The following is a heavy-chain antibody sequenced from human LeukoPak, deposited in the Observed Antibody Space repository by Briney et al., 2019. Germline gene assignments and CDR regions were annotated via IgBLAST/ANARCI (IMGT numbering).Heavy chain of an antibody. CDR2: IYYSGST. Sequence: PETLSLTCTVSGGSISSYYWSWIRQPPGKVLEWIGYIYYSGSTNYNPSLKSRVTISVDTSKNQFSLKLSSVTAADTAVYYCARHAPYYDSSGYYVYYFDYRGQGTLVTVSS. CDR1: GGSISSYY. V-gene: IGHV4-59*08. J-gene: IGHJ4*02. D-gene: IGHD3-22*01. CDR3: ARHAPYYDSSGYYVYYFDY.